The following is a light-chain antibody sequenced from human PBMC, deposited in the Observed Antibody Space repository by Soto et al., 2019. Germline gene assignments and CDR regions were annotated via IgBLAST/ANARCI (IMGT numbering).Light chain of an antibody. CDR3: QQYGSFSWT. Sequence: DIQMTQTPSTLSGSVGDRVTITCRASQNIHYWLAWYQQKPGKAPKLLISDASTLESGVPSRFSGSGSGTDFALTISGLQPDDFATYYCQQYGSFSWTFGPGTKVDI. CDR1: QNIHYW. V-gene: IGKV1-5*01. J-gene: IGKJ1*01. CDR2: DAS.